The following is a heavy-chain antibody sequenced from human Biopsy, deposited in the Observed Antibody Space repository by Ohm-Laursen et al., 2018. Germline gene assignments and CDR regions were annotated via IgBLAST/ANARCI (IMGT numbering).Heavy chain of an antibody. V-gene: IGHV1-69*13. Sequence: VASVKVSCKASGGTFINYAINWVRQAPGQGLEWMGGIIPMFGTANYAQMFQGRVTISADESTSTSYMELSSLTTEDTAIYYCARGPHSGSHSCFDYWGRGTLVTVSS. CDR2: IIPMFGTA. D-gene: IGHD1-26*01. J-gene: IGHJ4*02. CDR3: ARGPHSGSHSCFDY. CDR1: GGTFINYA.